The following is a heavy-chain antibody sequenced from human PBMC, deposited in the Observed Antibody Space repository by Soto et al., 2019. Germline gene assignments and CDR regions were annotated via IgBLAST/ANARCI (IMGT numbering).Heavy chain of an antibody. V-gene: IGHV3-30*18. Sequence: SLRLSCAASGFTFSSYGMHWVRQAPGKGLEWVAVISYDGSNKYYADSVKGRFTISRDNSKNTLYLQMNSLRAEDTAVYYCAKADGSGSGAFDIWGQGTMVTVSS. D-gene: IGHD3-10*01. CDR3: AKADGSGSGAFDI. CDR2: ISYDGSNK. J-gene: IGHJ3*02. CDR1: GFTFSSYG.